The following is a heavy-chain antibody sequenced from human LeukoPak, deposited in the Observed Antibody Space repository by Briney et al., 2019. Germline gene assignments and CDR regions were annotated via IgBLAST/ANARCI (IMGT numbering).Heavy chain of an antibody. CDR1: GFTISEYS. CDR2: INTDGSCT. Sequence: GRSLRLSSAVSGFTISEYSIHWVRQAPGEGVLWVLRINTDGSCTIYTDSLQGRFTISRDTAKNTLFVQMNSLRAEDTAVYYCAREAKVGGELQYWGQGIMVTVSS. CDR3: AREAKVGGELQY. J-gene: IGHJ4*02. D-gene: IGHD1-26*01. V-gene: IGHV3-74*01.